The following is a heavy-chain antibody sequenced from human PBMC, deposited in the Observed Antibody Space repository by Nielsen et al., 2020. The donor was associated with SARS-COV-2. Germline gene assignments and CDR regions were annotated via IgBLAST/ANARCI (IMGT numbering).Heavy chain of an antibody. CDR2: VYFGDSTT. V-gene: IGHV5-51*01. Sequence: GESLKISCKGSGYSLSNYWIGWVRQMPGKGLEWIGIVYFGDSTTKYSPSLQGQVTISVNKSISAAYLQWSSLKASDSAIYYCARPNSGWSAPPDSWGQGTLVTVSS. D-gene: IGHD6-19*01. CDR3: ARPNSGWSAPPDS. CDR1: GYSLSNYW. J-gene: IGHJ5*01.